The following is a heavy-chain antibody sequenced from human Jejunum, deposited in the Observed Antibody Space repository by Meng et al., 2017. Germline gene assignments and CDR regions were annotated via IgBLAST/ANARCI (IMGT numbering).Heavy chain of an antibody. CDR1: GYNFADYQ. D-gene: IGHD3-16*01. CDR3: ACDQTAPYTGFNY. J-gene: IGHJ4*02. V-gene: IGHV1-2*06. Sequence: VQLVQAGAEVKEPRGSVKGSCKASGYNFADYQVYWVRQAPGQGREWMGRITPKSGGALYTHRFQGRVDMTRDTSINTAYMELSSLTSDDTAVYYCACDQTAPYTGFNYWGQGTLVTVSS. CDR2: ITPKSGGA.